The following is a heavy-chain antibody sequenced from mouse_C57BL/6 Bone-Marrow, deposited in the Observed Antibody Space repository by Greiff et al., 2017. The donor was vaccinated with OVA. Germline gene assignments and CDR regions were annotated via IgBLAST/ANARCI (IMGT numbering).Heavy chain of an antibody. V-gene: IGHV5-4*01. CDR1: GFTFSSYA. CDR2: ISDGGSYT. CDR3: ARDKGTTVVARYFDV. D-gene: IGHD1-1*01. Sequence: EVQVVESGGGLVKPGGSLKLSCAASGFTFSSYAMSWVRQTPEKRLEWVATISDGGSYTYYPDNVKGRFTISRDNAKNNLYLQMSHLKSEDTAMYYCARDKGTTVVARYFDVWGTGTTVTVSS. J-gene: IGHJ1*03.